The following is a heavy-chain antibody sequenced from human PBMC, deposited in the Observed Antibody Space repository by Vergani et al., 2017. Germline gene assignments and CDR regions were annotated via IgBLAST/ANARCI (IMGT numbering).Heavy chain of an antibody. Sequence: EVQLVESGGDLAQPGGSLTLSCVAYGLVFSDYTMSWVRQAPGRGLEWVSIISGSATGGVTYVADSVKGRFTISRDNSKNTLFLHMNSLRPEDTAVYYCAKVGRSEVAGTFGAFDIWGQGTTVTVSS. CDR1: GLVFSDYT. D-gene: IGHD6-19*01. V-gene: IGHV3-23*04. CDR3: AKVGRSEVAGTFGAFDI. J-gene: IGHJ3*02. CDR2: ISGSATGGVT.